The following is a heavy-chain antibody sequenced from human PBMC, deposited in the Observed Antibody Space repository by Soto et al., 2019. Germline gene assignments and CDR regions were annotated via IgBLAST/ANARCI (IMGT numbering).Heavy chain of an antibody. CDR3: AKSGYCSGGSCYRPRGAFDI. Sequence: GGSLRLSCAASGFTFSSYAMSWVRQAPGKGLEWVSAISGSGGSTYYADSVKGRFTISRDNSKNTLYLQMNSLRAEDTAVYYCAKSGYCSGGSCYRPRGAFDIWGQGTMVTVSS. D-gene: IGHD2-15*01. J-gene: IGHJ3*02. CDR2: ISGSGGST. V-gene: IGHV3-23*01. CDR1: GFTFSSYA.